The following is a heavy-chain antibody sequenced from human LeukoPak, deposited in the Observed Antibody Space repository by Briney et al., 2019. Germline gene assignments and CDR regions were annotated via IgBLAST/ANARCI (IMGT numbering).Heavy chain of an antibody. D-gene: IGHD3-9*01. Sequence: GGSLRLSFEASGFTFSTYPMHLVRQAPDKGLEWVAMISYHGSNEYYADSVKGRFTISRDNSKNTLYLQMNNPRVEDTAIYYCARVHDTTGYYHYSDSWGQGTSVTVSS. CDR3: ARVHDTTGYYHYSDS. CDR2: ISYHGSNE. V-gene: IGHV3-30*03. CDR1: GFTFSTYP. J-gene: IGHJ4*02.